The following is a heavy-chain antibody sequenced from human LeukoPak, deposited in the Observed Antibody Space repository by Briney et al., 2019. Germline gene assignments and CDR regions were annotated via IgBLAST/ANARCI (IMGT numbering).Heavy chain of an antibody. J-gene: IGHJ3*02. D-gene: IGHD3-9*01. Sequence: PSGDLSLPCPVSGGSINSSRYYWSWIREPPGEGLEWIGDIYYSGSTYYNPSLKSRVTISVDTSKNQFSLKLSSVTAADTAVYYCARADYDILASPPLDAFDIWGQGTMVTVSS. CDR1: GGSINSSRYY. CDR2: IYYSGST. V-gene: IGHV4-30-4*08. CDR3: ARADYDILASPPLDAFDI.